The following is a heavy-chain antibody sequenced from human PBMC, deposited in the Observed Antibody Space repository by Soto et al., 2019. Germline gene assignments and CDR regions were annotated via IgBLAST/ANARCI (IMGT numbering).Heavy chain of an antibody. CDR3: ARGSKDSYPGRRIFEF. V-gene: IGHV3-23*01. J-gene: IGHJ4*02. Sequence: VGSLRLSCVSSVITFGSRAMSCVRHSPGEWLEWVSTITDTGGDAKYADSVRGRFTISRDNSKKTLYLQMSSLRADDSAVYFCARGSKDSYPGRRIFEFWGRGTLVTVSS. CDR2: ITDTGGDA. D-gene: IGHD2-15*01. CDR1: VITFGSRA.